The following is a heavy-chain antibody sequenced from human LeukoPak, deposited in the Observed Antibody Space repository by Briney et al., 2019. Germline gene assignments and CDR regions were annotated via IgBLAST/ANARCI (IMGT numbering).Heavy chain of an antibody. V-gene: IGHV1-69*06. Sequence: SVKVSCKASGGTFSSYAISWVRQAPGQGLEWMGGIIPIFGTANYAQKFQGRVTITADKSTSTAYMELSSLRSEDTAVYYCARVVSEVITTVDAFDIWGQGTMVTVSS. CDR1: GGTFSSYA. J-gene: IGHJ3*02. CDR3: ARVVSEVITTVDAFDI. CDR2: IIPIFGTA. D-gene: IGHD3-22*01.